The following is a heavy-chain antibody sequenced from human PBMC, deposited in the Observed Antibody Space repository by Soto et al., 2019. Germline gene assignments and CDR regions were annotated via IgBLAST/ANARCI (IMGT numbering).Heavy chain of an antibody. CDR2: IIPIFGTA. V-gene: IGHV1-69*13. Sequence: GASVKVCCKASGGTFSSYAISGVLQAPGQGLEWMGGIIPIFGTANYAQKFQGRVTITADESTSTAYMELSSLRSEDTAVYYCARDRSSSWPTPAFDYWGQGTLVTVSS. CDR3: ARDRSSSWPTPAFDY. CDR1: GGTFSSYA. J-gene: IGHJ4*02. D-gene: IGHD6-13*01.